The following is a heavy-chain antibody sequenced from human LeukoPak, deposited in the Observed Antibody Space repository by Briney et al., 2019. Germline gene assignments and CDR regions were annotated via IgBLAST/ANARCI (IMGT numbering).Heavy chain of an antibody. CDR1: GGSFSGYY. CDR3: ARGFGIAAPASYYFDY. CDR2: INHSGST. Sequence: SETLSLTCAVYGGSFSGYYWSWIRQPPGKGLEWIGEINHSGSTNYSPSLKSRVTISVDTSKNQFSLKLSSVTAADTAVYYCARGFGIAAPASYYFDYWGQGTLVTVSS. J-gene: IGHJ4*02. D-gene: IGHD6-6*01. V-gene: IGHV4-34*01.